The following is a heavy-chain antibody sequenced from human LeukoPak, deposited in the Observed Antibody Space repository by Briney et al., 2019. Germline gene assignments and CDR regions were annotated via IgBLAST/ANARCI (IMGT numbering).Heavy chain of an antibody. Sequence: GGSLRLSCAASGFTFSSYGMHWVGQAPGKGLEWVAVISYDGSNKYYADSVKGRFTISRDNPKNTLYLQMNSLRAEDTAVYYCAKVDTAMVPSQWGQGTLVTVSS. CDR2: ISYDGSNK. V-gene: IGHV3-30*18. CDR1: GFTFSSYG. D-gene: IGHD5-18*01. CDR3: AKVDTAMVPSQ. J-gene: IGHJ4*02.